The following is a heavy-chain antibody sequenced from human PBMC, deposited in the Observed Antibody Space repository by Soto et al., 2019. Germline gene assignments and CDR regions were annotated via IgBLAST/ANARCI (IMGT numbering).Heavy chain of an antibody. CDR3: VRDGTKTLRDWFDP. J-gene: IGHJ5*02. D-gene: IGHD1-1*01. Sequence: KASETLSLTCTVSGASISGYYWSWIRKSAGKGLEWIGRIYATGTTDYNPSLKSRVMMSVDTSKKQFSLKLRSVTAADTAVYYCVRDGTKTLRDWFDPWGQGISVTVSS. V-gene: IGHV4-4*07. CDR2: IYATGTT. CDR1: GASISGYY.